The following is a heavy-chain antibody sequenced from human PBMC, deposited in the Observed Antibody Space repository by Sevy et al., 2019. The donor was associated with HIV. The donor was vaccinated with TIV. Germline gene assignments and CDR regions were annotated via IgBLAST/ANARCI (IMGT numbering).Heavy chain of an antibody. CDR3: ARLGYDSSGSVNWFDP. J-gene: IGHJ5*02. D-gene: IGHD3-22*01. CDR2: IYYSGST. CDR1: GGSISSYY. V-gene: IGHV4-59*12. Sequence: SETLSLTCTVSGGSISSYYWXXXXQPPGKGLEWIGYIYYSGSTNYNPSLKSRVTISVDTSKNQFSLKLSSVTAADTAVYYCARLGYDSSGSVNWFDPWGQGTLVTVSS.